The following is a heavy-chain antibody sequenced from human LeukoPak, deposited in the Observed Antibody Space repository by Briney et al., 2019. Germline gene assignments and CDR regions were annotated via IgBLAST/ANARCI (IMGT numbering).Heavy chain of an antibody. CDR1: GYTFTGYY. V-gene: IGHV1-2*02. J-gene: IGHJ4*02. D-gene: IGHD6-13*01. CDR3: ARDGSSSWDAYYFDY. Sequence: ASVKVSCKASGYTFTGYYMHWVRQAPEQGLEWMGWINPNSGGTNYAQKFQGRVTMTRDTSISTAYMELSRLRSDDTAVYYCARDGSSSWDAYYFDYWGQGTLVTVSS. CDR2: INPNSGGT.